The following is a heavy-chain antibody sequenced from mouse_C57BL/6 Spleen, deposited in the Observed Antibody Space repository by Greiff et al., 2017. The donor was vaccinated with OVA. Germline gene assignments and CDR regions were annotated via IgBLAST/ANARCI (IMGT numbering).Heavy chain of an antibody. CDR3: TREGYYYGSSQFYFDV. CDR2: ISSGGDYI. Sequence: EVHLVESGAGLVKPGGSLKLSCAASGFTFSSYAMSWVRQTPEKRLEWVAYISSGGDYIYYADTVKGRFTISRDNARNTLYLQMSSLKSEDTAMYYCTREGYYYGSSQFYFDVWGTGTTVTVSS. D-gene: IGHD1-1*01. V-gene: IGHV5-9-1*02. CDR1: GFTFSSYA. J-gene: IGHJ1*03.